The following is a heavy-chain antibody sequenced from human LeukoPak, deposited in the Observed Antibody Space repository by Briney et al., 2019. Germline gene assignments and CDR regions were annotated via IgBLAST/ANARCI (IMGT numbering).Heavy chain of an antibody. CDR2: IYSGGST. Sequence: GGSLRLSCVDSGFTVGPYYLSWVRQAPGKGLEWVSVIYSGGSTYFADSVKGRFTISRDISKNTVYLQMNSLRVEDTAVYYCARGLGTNYGGYCSGGSCPFYWGQGTLVTVSS. V-gene: IGHV3-66*01. J-gene: IGHJ4*02. CDR1: GFTVGPYY. D-gene: IGHD2-15*01. CDR3: ARGLGTNYGGYCSGGSCPFY.